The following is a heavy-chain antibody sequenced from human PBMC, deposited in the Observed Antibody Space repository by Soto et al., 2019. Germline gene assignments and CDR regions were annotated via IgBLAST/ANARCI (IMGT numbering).Heavy chain of an antibody. Sequence: QVQLVQSGAEVKKPGSSVKVSCKASGGTFSSYAISWVRQAPGQGLEWMGGIIPIFGTANYAQKFQGRVTITADESTRTAYMELSSLRSEDTAVYYCARPGPYSSSQRNYYYGMDVWGQGTTVTVSS. J-gene: IGHJ6*02. CDR1: GGTFSSYA. V-gene: IGHV1-69*12. CDR2: IIPIFGTA. D-gene: IGHD6-6*01. CDR3: ARPGPYSSSQRNYYYGMDV.